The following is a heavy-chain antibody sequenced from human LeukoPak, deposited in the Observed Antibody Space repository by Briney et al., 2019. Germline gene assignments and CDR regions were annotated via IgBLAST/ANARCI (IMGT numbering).Heavy chain of an antibody. CDR3: ARDVRRGGDWRDWFDP. D-gene: IGHD2-21*01. CDR1: GYTFTSYG. J-gene: IGHJ5*02. Sequence: GASVKVSSKASGYTFTSYGISWVRQAPGQGLEWMGWISAYNGNTNYAQKLQGRVTMTTDTSTSTAYMELRSLRSDDTAVYYCARDVRRGGDWRDWFDPWGQGTLVTVSS. CDR2: ISAYNGNT. V-gene: IGHV1-18*01.